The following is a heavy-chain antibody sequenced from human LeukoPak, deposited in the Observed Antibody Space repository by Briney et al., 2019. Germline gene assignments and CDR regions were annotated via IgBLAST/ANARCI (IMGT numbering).Heavy chain of an antibody. CDR3: ARAYYYDSSGLYYYYGMDV. D-gene: IGHD3-22*01. CDR2: ISSSSSYI. V-gene: IGHV3-21*01. J-gene: IGHJ6*02. CDR1: GFSVTNNY. Sequence: HGGSLRLSCAVSGFSVTNNYMSWVRQAPGKGLEWVSCISSSSSYIYYADSVKGRFTISRDNAKNSLYLQMNSLRAEDTAVYYCARAYYYDSSGLYYYYGMDVWGQGTTVTVSS.